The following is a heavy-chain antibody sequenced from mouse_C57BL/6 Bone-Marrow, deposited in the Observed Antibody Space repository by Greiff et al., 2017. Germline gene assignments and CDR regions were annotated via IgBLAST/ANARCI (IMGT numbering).Heavy chain of an antibody. CDR1: GFPITSCYY. D-gene: IGHD1-1*01. CDR3: AEDSATVARYAMDN. CDR2: ITHSGET. Sequence: VMLVESGPGLVKPSQSLFLSCSITGFPITSCYYWICIRQSPGKPLEWMGYITHSGETFYNPSLQSPISITRETSKNQFFLQLNSVTTEDTAMYYCAEDSATVARYAMDNWGQGTSVTVSS. V-gene: IGHV12-3*01. J-gene: IGHJ4*01.